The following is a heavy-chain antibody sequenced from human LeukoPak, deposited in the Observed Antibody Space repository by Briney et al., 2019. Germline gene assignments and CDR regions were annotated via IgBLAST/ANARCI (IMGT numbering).Heavy chain of an antibody. Sequence: GGSLRLSCAASGFTFSSYAMHWVRQAAGKGLEWVAAISYDGSNKYYADSVKGRFTISRDNSKNTLYVQMNSLRTEDTAIYYCAKDAAAAGSAYYFEYWGQGTLVTVSS. D-gene: IGHD6-13*01. CDR1: GFTFSSYA. V-gene: IGHV3-30*04. J-gene: IGHJ4*02. CDR2: ISYDGSNK. CDR3: AKDAAAAGSAYYFEY.